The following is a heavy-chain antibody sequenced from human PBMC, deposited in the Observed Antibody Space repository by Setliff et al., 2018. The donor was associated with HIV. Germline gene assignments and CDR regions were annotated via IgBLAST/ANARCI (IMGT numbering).Heavy chain of an antibody. CDR1: GGSISSGGYS. CDR3: ARVPFGSGSYYFDF. J-gene: IGHJ4*02. Sequence: NPSETLSLTCAVSGGSISSGGYSWSWIRQPPGKGLEWIGYIYHSGSTYYNPSLKSRVTISLDTSKNQLFLTLTSVTAADTAVYFCARVPFGSGSYYFDFWGQGTLVTVS. D-gene: IGHD3-10*01. CDR2: IYHSGST. V-gene: IGHV4-30-2*05.